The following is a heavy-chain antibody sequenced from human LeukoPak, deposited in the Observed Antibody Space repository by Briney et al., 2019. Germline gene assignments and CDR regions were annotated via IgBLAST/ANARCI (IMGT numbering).Heavy chain of an antibody. CDR2: VTDTGNT. CDR1: GDSISHSRSY. D-gene: IGHD4-17*01. J-gene: IGHJ5*02. CDR3: ARHHYGDYDRWFDP. Sequence: SETLSLTCIVSGDSISHSRSYWTWIRQSPGKGLEWIGSVTDTGNTYYNTSLKSRLALSVDTSRNQFSLRLRSVTAADTAVYYCARHHYGDYDRWFDPWGQGTLVTVSS. V-gene: IGHV4-39*01.